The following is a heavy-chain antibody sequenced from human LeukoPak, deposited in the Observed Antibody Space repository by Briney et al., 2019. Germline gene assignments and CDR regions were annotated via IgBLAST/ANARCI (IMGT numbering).Heavy chain of an antibody. CDR1: GFTFDDYA. J-gene: IGHJ4*02. CDR3: AKGYCSSISCPNFDY. CDR2: INWNSGVI. Sequence: GGSLRLSCVASGFTFDDYAMHWVRQAPGKGLEWVSGINWNSGVIGYADSVKGRFTISRDNAKNSLYLQMNSLRAEDMALYYCAKGYCSSISCPNFDYWGQGTLVTVSS. D-gene: IGHD2-2*01. V-gene: IGHV3-9*03.